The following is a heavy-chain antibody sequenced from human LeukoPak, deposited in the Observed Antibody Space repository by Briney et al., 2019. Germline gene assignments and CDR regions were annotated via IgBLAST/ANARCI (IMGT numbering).Heavy chain of an antibody. D-gene: IGHD3-10*01. CDR3: ARASRDYYGSGSYYKRPPRHPFDP. CDR2: IYYSGST. CDR1: GGSISSGSYY. V-gene: IGHV4-61*01. J-gene: IGHJ5*02. Sequence: SQTLSLTCTVSGGSISSGSYYWSWIRQPPGKGLEWIGYIYYSGSTNYNPSLKSRVTISVDTSKNQFSLKLSSVTAADTAVYYCARASRDYYGSGSYYKRPPRHPFDPWGQGTLVTVSS.